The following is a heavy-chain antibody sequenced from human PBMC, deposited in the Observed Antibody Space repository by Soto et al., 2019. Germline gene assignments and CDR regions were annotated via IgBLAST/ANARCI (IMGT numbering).Heavy chain of an antibody. CDR3: ARDQLRVGLWEPHYYYYGMDV. CDR1: GYTFTSYA. CDR2: INAGNGNT. J-gene: IGHJ6*02. V-gene: IGHV1-3*01. Sequence: GASVKVSCKASGYTFTSYAMHWVRQAPGQRLEWMGWINAGNGNTKYSQKFQGRVTITRDTSASTAYMELSSLRSEDTAVYYCARDQLRVGLWEPHYYYYGMDVWGQGTTVTVSS. D-gene: IGHD3-16*01.